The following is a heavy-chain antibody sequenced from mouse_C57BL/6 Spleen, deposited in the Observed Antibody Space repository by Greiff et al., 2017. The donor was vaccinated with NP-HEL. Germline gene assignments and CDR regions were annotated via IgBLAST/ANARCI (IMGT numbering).Heavy chain of an antibody. Sequence: EVKLMESGPGLVKPSQSLSLTCSVTGYSITSGYYWNWIRQFPGNKLEWMGYISYDGSNNYNPSLKNRISITRDTSKNQFFLKLNSVTTEDTATYYCARVEWGAMDYWGQGTSVTVSS. CDR2: ISYDGSN. V-gene: IGHV3-6*01. CDR1: GYSITSGYY. J-gene: IGHJ4*01. CDR3: ARVEWGAMDY.